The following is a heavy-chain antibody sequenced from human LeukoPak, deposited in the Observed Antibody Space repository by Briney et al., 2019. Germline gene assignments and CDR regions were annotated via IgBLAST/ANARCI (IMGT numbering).Heavy chain of an antibody. CDR3: ARGPPYVSGSPFFY. CDR1: GYTFSSHG. V-gene: IGHV1-18*01. CDR2: ISANNANT. Sequence: ASVKVSCKASGYTFSSHGISWVRQAPGQGLEWMGWISANNANTNYAQKFQGRVTMTTDTSTGTAYMELRTLRSDDTAVYYCARGPPYVSGSPFFYWGQGTLVTVSS. J-gene: IGHJ4*02. D-gene: IGHD3-10*01.